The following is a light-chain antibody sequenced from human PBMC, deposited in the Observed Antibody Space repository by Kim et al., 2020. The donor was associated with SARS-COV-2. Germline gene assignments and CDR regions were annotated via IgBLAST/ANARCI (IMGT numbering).Light chain of an antibody. CDR2: GAS. J-gene: IGKJ1*01. Sequence: VVLTQSPGTLSLSPGERATLSCRASQSISIHLAWYQQKPGQVPRLLIYGASNRATGISDRFSGSGSGTDFTLAISRLEPEDSAVYYCQQFAASPRTFGQGTKVDIK. V-gene: IGKV3-20*01. CDR1: QSISIH. CDR3: QQFAASPRT.